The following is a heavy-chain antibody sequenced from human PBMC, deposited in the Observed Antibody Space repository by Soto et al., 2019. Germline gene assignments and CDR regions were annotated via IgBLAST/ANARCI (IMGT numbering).Heavy chain of an antibody. V-gene: IGHV2-5*02. CDR3: AHSSIDLNHAVDV. Sequence: QITLKESGPTLVKPTQTLTLTCAFSGLSLTTNGLSVGWVRQPPGKALEWLELIYWDDDKRYSPSLKSRLTITEDTSKNQFVLTLTILDPVDTAPYYCAHSSIDLNHAVDVWGQGTTVSVSS. CDR2: IYWDDDK. J-gene: IGHJ6*02. CDR1: GLSLTTNGLS. D-gene: IGHD3-3*01.